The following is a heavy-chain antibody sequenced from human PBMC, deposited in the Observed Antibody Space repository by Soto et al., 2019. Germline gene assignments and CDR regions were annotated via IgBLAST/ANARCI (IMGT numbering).Heavy chain of an antibody. V-gene: IGHV3-48*02. Sequence: EVQLVESGGGLVQPGGSLRLSCAASGCTFSTCSMNWVRQAPGKGLEWVSYISSSSSTIYYADSVKGRFTISRDNAKNSLYLQMNSLRDEDTAVYYCARVHSSGWYGGDYWGQGTLVTVSS. CDR3: ARVHSSGWYGGDY. CDR1: GCTFSTCS. J-gene: IGHJ4*02. CDR2: ISSSSSTI. D-gene: IGHD6-19*01.